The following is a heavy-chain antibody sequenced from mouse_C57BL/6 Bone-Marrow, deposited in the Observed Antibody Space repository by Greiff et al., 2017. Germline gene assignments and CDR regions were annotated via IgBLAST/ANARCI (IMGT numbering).Heavy chain of an antibody. Sequence: VQLQQSGPELVKPGASVKLSCKASGYSFTDYNMTWVKQSNGKSLEWIGVINPHYGTTSYNQKFKGKATLTVDQSSSTAYMQLNSLTSEDSAVYYCVRGDWSSSCAYWGQGTLVTVSA. J-gene: IGHJ3*01. CDR3: VRGDWSSSCAY. D-gene: IGHD1-1*01. CDR2: INPHYGTT. CDR1: GYSFTDYN. V-gene: IGHV1-39*01.